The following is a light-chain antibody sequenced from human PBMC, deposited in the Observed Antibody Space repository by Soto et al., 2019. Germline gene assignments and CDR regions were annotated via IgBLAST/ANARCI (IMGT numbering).Light chain of an antibody. J-gene: IGLJ1*01. CDR1: SSDVGGYYS. Sequence: QSALTQPASVSGSPGQSITISCTGTSSDVGGYYSVSWYQQPPGKAPKLMIYDVTNRPSGVSNRFSGSKSGTTASLTISGLQAEDEADYYCSSYTSSSTDVFGTGTKVTVL. CDR2: DVT. CDR3: SSYTSSSTDV. V-gene: IGLV2-14*01.